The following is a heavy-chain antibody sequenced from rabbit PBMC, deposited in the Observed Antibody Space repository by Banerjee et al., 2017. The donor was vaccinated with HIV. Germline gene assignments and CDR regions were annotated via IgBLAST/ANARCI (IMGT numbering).Heavy chain of an antibody. J-gene: IGHJ3*01. CDR1: GFSFSNSYW. CDR2: IYAGISVTT. Sequence: QSLEESGGDLVKPGASLTLTCTGSGFSFSNSYWISWVRQAPGKGLEWIACIYAGISVTTYYASWAKGRFTISKTSSTTVTLQMTSLTAADTATYFCARGDADYGYAMDLWGQGTLVTVS. CDR3: ARGDADYGYAMDL. V-gene: IGHV1S40*01. D-gene: IGHD6-1*01.